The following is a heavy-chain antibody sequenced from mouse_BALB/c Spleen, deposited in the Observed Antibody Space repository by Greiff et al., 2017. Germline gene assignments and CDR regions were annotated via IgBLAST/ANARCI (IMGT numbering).Heavy chain of an antibody. D-gene: IGHD1-1*01. V-gene: IGHV5-6*01. CDR1: GFTFSSYG. CDR3: ARHKGYYYGSSWGFDY. Sequence: EVKLVESGGDLVKPGGSLKLSCAASGFTFSSYGMSWVRQTPDKRLEWVATISSGGSYTYYPDSVKGRFTISRDNAKNTLYLQMSSLKSEDTAMYYCARHKGYYYGSSWGFDYWGQGTTLTVSS. J-gene: IGHJ2*01. CDR2: ISSGGSYT.